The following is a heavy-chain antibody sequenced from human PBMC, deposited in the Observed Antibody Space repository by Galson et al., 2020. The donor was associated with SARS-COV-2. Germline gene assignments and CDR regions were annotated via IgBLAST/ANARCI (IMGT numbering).Heavy chain of an antibody. CDR2: INHSGTT. CDR3: ARGSYDSSGFFNIRVKKYFDY. Sequence: SETLSLTCAVNGESFNGYYWSWIRQHPGKGLEWIGEINHSGTTNYNPSLKGRVTMSVDTSKKQFSLRLTSVTAADTAVYYCARGSYDSSGFFNIRVKKYFDYWGQGTLVTVSS. D-gene: IGHD3-22*01. V-gene: IGHV4-34*01. J-gene: IGHJ4*02. CDR1: GESFNGYY.